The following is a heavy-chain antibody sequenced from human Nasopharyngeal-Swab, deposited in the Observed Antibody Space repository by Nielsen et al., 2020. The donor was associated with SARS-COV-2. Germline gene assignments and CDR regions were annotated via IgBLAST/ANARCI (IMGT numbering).Heavy chain of an antibody. D-gene: IGHD3-10*01. Sequence: RQAPGKGLEWIGYIYYSGSTNYNPSLKSRVTISVDTSKNQFPLKLSSVTAADTAVYYCARGGFSGSYSPYYYYGMDVWGQGTTVTVSS. CDR3: ARGGFSGSYSPYYYYGMDV. CDR2: IYYSGST. J-gene: IGHJ6*02. V-gene: IGHV4-59*01.